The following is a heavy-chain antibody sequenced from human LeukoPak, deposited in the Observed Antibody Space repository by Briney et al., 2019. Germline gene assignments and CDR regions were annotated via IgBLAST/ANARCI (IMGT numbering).Heavy chain of an antibody. CDR2: TVGVGPDT. Sequence: GGSLRLSCAASGFTFTNYAMSWVRQTPGKGLEWVSATVGVGPDTYHAASVKGRFTISRDNSKNTLYLEVISLTAEDTAVYYCAKDDAWLRFGEWSQGTLVTVSS. CDR1: GFTFTNYA. V-gene: IGHV3-23*01. CDR3: AKDDAWLRFGE. D-gene: IGHD3-10*01. J-gene: IGHJ4*02.